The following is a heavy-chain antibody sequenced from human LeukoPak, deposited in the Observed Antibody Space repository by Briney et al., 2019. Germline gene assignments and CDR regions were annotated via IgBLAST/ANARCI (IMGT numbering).Heavy chain of an antibody. CDR3: ARDARRDILTGYYQPYYFDY. CDR2: IYSGGST. V-gene: IGHV3-53*01. J-gene: IGHJ4*02. Sequence: WGSLRLSCAASGFTVSSNYMSWVRQAPGKGLEWVSVIYSGGSTYYADSVKGRFTISRDNSKNTLYLQMNSLRAEDTAVYYCARDARRDILTGYYQPYYFDYWGQGTLVTASS. D-gene: IGHD3-9*01. CDR1: GFTVSSNY.